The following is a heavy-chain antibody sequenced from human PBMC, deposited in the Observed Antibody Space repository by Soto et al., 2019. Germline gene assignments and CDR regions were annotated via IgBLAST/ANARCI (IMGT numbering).Heavy chain of an antibody. Sequence: SETLSLTCAVYGGSFSGYYWSWIRQPPGKGLEWIGEINHSGSTNYNPSLKSRVTISVDTSKNQFSLKLSSVTAADTAVYYCARDQDNWKHGIWLAPWGQGTLVTVSS. CDR1: GGSFSGYY. J-gene: IGHJ5*02. D-gene: IGHD1-20*01. CDR2: INHSGST. CDR3: ARDQDNWKHGIWLAP. V-gene: IGHV4-34*01.